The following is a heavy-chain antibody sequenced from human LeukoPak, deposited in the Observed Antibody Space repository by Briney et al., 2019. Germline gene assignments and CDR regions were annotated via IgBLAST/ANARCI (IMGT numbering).Heavy chain of an antibody. CDR1: GGSVSSGDHY. CDR2: IQQSGST. CDR3: ARGRGWGYGVDY. J-gene: IGHJ4*02. V-gene: IGHV4-61*08. Sequence: SETLSLTCTVSGGSVSSGDHYCSWIRQPPGKGPEYIGNIQQSGSTNYNPSLESRVTISVDTPKNQFSLRLTSVTAADTAVYYCARGRGWGYGVDYWGQGTLATVSS. D-gene: IGHD2-15*01.